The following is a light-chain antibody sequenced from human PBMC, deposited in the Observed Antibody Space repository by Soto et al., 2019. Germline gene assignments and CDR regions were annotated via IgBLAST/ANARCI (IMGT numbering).Light chain of an antibody. CDR3: QQYNNWRWT. V-gene: IGKV3-15*01. J-gene: IGKJ1*01. Sequence: EIVMTQSPATLSVSPGERATLSCRASQSVSRNVAWYQQKPGQAPRLLIHDASTRATGISVRFSGSGSGTELTLTISSLQSEDFALYYCQQYNNWRWTFGQGTKVEIK. CDR1: QSVSRN. CDR2: DAS.